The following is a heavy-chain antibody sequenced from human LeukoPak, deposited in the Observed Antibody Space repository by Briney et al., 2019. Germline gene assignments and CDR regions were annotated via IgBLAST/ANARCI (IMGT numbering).Heavy chain of an antibody. CDR1: GGTFSSYA. J-gene: IGHJ5*02. Sequence: SVKVSCKASGGTFSSYAISWVRQAPGQGLEWMGGIIPIFGTANYAQKFQGRVTTTTDESTSTAYMELSSLRSEDTAVYYCAREFGKNYDFWSGYYNWFDPWGQGTLVTVSS. CDR3: AREFGKNYDFWSGYYNWFDP. D-gene: IGHD3-3*01. CDR2: IIPIFGTA. V-gene: IGHV1-69*05.